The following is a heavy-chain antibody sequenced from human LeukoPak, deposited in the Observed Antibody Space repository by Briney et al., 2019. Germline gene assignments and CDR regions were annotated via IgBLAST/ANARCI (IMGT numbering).Heavy chain of an antibody. Sequence: GGSLRLSCADAGFTFSSYWMSWVRQAPGKGLEWAANIKQDGSEKYYVDSVKGRFTISRDNAKNSLYLQMNSLRAEDTAVYYCARRGSSGYYYYYWGQGTLVTVSS. J-gene: IGHJ4*02. CDR2: IKQDGSEK. CDR3: ARRGSSGYYYYY. CDR1: GFTFSSYW. V-gene: IGHV3-7*01. D-gene: IGHD3-22*01.